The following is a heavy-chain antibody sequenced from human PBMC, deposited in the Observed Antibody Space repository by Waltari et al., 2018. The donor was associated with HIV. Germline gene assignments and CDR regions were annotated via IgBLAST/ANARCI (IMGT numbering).Heavy chain of an antibody. CDR2: IYDSETS. D-gene: IGHD3-22*01. J-gene: IGHJ5*02. CDR1: GGSISTSSYS. CDR3: ASDDREYCNDSSCWSFDP. V-gene: IGHV4-39*01. Sequence: QVHLQESGPGLVKPSETLSLTCTVSGGSISTSSYSWGWIRRPPGKGLEWIGSIYDSETSYYNPSLKSRVTMSLDTSRNQFSRKLNSVTAADTAVYYCASDDREYCNDSSCWSFDPWGPGTLVTVSS.